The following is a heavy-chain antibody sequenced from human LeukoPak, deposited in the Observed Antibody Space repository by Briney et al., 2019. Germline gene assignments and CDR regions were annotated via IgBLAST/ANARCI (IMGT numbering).Heavy chain of an antibody. D-gene: IGHD2-2*03. CDR1: GYTFTSYY. Sequence: ASVKVSCKASGYTFTSYYMHWVRQAPGQGLEWMGIINPSGGSTSYAQKFQGRVTMTTDTSTSTAYMELRSLRSDDTAVYYCARELGIVVVPAAIGGDYWGQGTLVTVSS. J-gene: IGHJ4*02. CDR2: INPSGGST. CDR3: ARELGIVVVPAAIGGDY. V-gene: IGHV1-46*01.